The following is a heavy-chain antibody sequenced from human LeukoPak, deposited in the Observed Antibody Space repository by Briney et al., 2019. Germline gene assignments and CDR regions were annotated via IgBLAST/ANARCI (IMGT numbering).Heavy chain of an antibody. D-gene: IGHD1-26*01. J-gene: IGHJ4*02. V-gene: IGHV4-59*12. CDR3: AREWVRGATTFDY. CDR1: GGSISSYY. CDR2: IYYSGST. Sequence: SETLSLTCTVSGGSISSYYWSWIRQPPGKGLEWIGYIYYSGSTSYNPSLKSRVTISVDTSKNQFSLKLTSVTAADTAVYYCAREWVRGATTFDYWGQGALVTVSS.